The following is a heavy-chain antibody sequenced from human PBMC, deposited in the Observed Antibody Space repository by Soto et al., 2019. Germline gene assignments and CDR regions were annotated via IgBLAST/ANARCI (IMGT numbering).Heavy chain of an antibody. J-gene: IGHJ6*02. D-gene: IGHD5-12*01. V-gene: IGHV5-51*01. CDR2: IYPGDSDT. CDR1: GYSFTSYW. CDR3: ARLGLAGPRDGYNPYYGMDV. Sequence: PGESLKISCKGSGYSFTSYWIGWVRQMPGKGLEWMGIIYPGDSDTRYSPSFQGQVTISADKSISTAYLQWSSLKASDTAMYYCARLGLAGPRDGYNPYYGMDVWGQGTTVTVSS.